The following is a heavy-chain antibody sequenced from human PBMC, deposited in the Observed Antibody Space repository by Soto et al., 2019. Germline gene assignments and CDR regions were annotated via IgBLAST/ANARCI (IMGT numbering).Heavy chain of an antibody. D-gene: IGHD6-13*01. CDR3: AKMTRAAAAPGPVGLFDP. V-gene: IGHV3-23*01. Sequence: GGSLRLSCAASGFTFSSYAMSWVRQAPGKGLEWVSAISGSGGSTYYADSVKGRFTISRDNSKNTLYLQMNSLRAEDTAVYYCAKMTRAAAAPGPVGLFDPWGQGTLVTVSS. CDR1: GFTFSSYA. J-gene: IGHJ5*02. CDR2: ISGSGGST.